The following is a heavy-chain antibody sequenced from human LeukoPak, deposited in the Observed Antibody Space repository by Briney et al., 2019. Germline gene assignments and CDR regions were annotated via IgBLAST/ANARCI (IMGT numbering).Heavy chain of an antibody. Sequence: GRSLRLSCAASGFTFSSYDIHWVRQTPGKGLEWLAIIRYDGNTKYYADSVKGRFIISRDNSKNTLYLQLNSLRAEDTAVYYCARDSGGFKNIFDFWGQGSLVTVSS. D-gene: IGHD3-10*01. CDR2: IRYDGNTK. V-gene: IGHV3-30*19. CDR3: ARDSGGFKNIFDF. CDR1: GFTFSSYD. J-gene: IGHJ4*02.